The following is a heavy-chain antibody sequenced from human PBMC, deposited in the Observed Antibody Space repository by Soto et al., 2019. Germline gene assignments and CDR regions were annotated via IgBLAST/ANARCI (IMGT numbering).Heavy chain of an antibody. V-gene: IGHV4-39*01. CDR1: GGSISSSSYY. D-gene: IGHD6-13*01. Sequence: QLPLQESGPGLAKPSETLSLTCTVSGGSISSSSYYWGWIRQPPGKGLEWIGRIYYRGSTYYNPSLKRRVTLSVVTSRNQFSLRLGSETAADTAVYYCASHRPSEWEAIAAAGTCFDSWGQGTLVTVSS. CDR3: ASHRPSEWEAIAAAGTCFDS. CDR2: IYYRGST. J-gene: IGHJ4*02.